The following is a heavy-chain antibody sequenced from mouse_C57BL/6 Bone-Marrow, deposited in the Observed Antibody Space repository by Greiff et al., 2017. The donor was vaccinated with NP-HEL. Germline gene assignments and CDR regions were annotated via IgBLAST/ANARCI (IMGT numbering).Heavy chain of an antibody. CDR1: GFTFSSYA. V-gene: IGHV5-4*03. CDR3: ARDKTGTGYAMDY. J-gene: IGHJ4*01. D-gene: IGHD4-1*01. CDR2: ISDGGSYT. Sequence: GNVVESGGGLVKPGGSLKLSCAASGFTFSSYAMSWVRQTPEKRLEWVATISDGGSYTYYPDNVKGRFTISRDNAKNNLYLQMSHLKSEDTAMYYCARDKTGTGYAMDYWGQGTSVTVSS.